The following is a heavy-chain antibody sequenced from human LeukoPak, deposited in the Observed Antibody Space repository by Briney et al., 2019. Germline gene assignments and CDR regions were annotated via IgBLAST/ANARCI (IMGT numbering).Heavy chain of an antibody. CDR1: GFTFSSYS. V-gene: IGHV3-21*01. CDR2: ISSSSSYI. J-gene: IGHJ4*02. CDR3: ARVGRPGRSGYYFDY. Sequence: PGGSLRLSCAASGFTFSSYSMNWVRQAPGKGLEWVSSISSSSSYIYYADSVKGRFTISRDNAKNSLYLQMNSLRAEDTAVYYCARVGRPGRSGYYFDYWGQGTLVTVSS. D-gene: IGHD6-25*01.